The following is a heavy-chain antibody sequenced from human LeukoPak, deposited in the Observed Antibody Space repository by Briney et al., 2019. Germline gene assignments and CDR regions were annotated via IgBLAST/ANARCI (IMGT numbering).Heavy chain of an antibody. Sequence: GGSLRLSCAASGFTFSSYEMNWVRQAPGKGLEWVSYISGSGSTIYYADSVKGRFTISRDNAKNSLYLQMNSLRAEDTAVYYCARNRYCSSTSCPNWFDPWGQGTLVTVSS. CDR2: ISGSGSTI. CDR1: GFTFSSYE. D-gene: IGHD2-2*01. CDR3: ARNRYCSSTSCPNWFDP. V-gene: IGHV3-48*03. J-gene: IGHJ5*02.